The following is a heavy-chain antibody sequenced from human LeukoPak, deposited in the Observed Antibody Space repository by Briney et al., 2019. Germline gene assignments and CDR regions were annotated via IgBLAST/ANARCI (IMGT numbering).Heavy chain of an antibody. CDR1: GFTFSSYA. CDR2: ISGSGGST. Sequence: SGGSLRLSCAASGFTFSSYALSWVRQAPGKGLEWVSGISGSGGSTYYADSVKGRFTISRDNSKNTLYLQMNSLRAEDTAVYYCAKGRLTTVVTRFDYWGQGTLVTVSS. CDR3: AKGRLTTVVTRFDY. J-gene: IGHJ4*02. V-gene: IGHV3-23*01. D-gene: IGHD4-23*01.